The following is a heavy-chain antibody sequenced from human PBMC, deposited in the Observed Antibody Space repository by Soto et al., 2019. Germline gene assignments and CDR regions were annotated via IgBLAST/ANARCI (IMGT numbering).Heavy chain of an antibody. CDR1: GFTFSSYA. Sequence: PGGSLRLSCAASGFTFSSYAMHWVRQAPGKGLEWVAVISYDGSNKYYADSVKGRFTISRDNSKNTLYLQMNSLRAEDTAVYYCARDYCGGNGPQDFGGQGTLVTVSS. CDR2: ISYDGSNK. D-gene: IGHD2-15*01. V-gene: IGHV3-30-3*01. J-gene: IGHJ4*02. CDR3: ARDYCGGNGPQDF.